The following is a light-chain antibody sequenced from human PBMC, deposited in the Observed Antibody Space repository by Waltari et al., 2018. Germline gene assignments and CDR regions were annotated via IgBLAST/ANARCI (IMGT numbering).Light chain of an antibody. V-gene: IGLV3-19*01. CDR2: GKN. CDR1: SLRSYY. CDR3: NSRDSSGNHLRV. Sequence: SSELTQDPAVSVALGQTVRITCQGDSLRSYYASWYQQKPGQAPILVIYGKNNRPSGIPDRVSGSSSGNTASLTITGAQAEDEADDYCNSRDSSGNHLRVFGGGTKLTVL. J-gene: IGLJ2*01.